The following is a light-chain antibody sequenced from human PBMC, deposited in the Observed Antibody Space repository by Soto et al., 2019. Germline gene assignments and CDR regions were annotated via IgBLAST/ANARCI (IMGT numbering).Light chain of an antibody. CDR2: GAS. J-gene: IGKJ4*01. CDR3: QQYGSSALT. Sequence: EIVLTQSPGTLSMSPGERATLSCRASQSVSGSYLAWYQQKPGQAPRLLIYGASSRATGIPDRFSGSGSGTDFTLTISRLEPEDFAVYSCQQYGSSALTFGGGTKVEIK. CDR1: QSVSGSY. V-gene: IGKV3-20*01.